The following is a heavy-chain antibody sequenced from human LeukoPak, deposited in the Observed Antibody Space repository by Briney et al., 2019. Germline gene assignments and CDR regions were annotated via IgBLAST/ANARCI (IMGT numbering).Heavy chain of an antibody. Sequence: SETLSLTCTVSGGSISSYDWSWIRQPPGKGLEWTGYIYYSGSTNYNPSLKSRVTISVDTSKNQFSLKLSSVTAADTAVYYCARASAYYDILTGYSPFDYWGQGTLVTVSS. CDR1: GGSISSYD. V-gene: IGHV4-59*08. J-gene: IGHJ4*02. D-gene: IGHD3-9*01. CDR3: ARASAYYDILTGYSPFDY. CDR2: IYYSGST.